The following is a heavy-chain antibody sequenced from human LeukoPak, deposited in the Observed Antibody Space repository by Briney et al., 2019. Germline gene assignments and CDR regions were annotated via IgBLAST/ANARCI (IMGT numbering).Heavy chain of an antibody. J-gene: IGHJ4*02. V-gene: IGHV3-7*04. CDR2: INQHGSKK. CDR1: GFTFSNYW. Sequence: GGSLRLSCTASGFTFSNYWMSWARQAPGKGLEWVANINQHGSKKYYLDSVKGRFTISRDNAKNSLYLQMNSLRAEDTAVYYCAREPPTGAAAPTFDSWGQGTLVTVSS. CDR3: AREPPTGAAAPTFDS. D-gene: IGHD6-13*01.